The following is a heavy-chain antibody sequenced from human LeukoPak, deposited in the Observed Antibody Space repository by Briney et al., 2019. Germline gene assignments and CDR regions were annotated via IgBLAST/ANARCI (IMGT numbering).Heavy chain of an antibody. Sequence: PGGSLRLSCAASGFTFSTYTMNWVRQAPGKGLEWVSSISTSSIYIYYADSLKGRFTISRDNAKNSLYLQMNSLRAEDTAVYYCARDSNNYYYYMDVWGKGTTVTVSS. J-gene: IGHJ6*03. CDR2: ISTSSIYI. V-gene: IGHV3-21*01. CDR3: ARDSNNYYYYMDV. CDR1: GFTFSTYT.